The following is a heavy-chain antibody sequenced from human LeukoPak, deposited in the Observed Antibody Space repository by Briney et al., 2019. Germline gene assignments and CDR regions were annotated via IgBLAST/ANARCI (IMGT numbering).Heavy chain of an antibody. Sequence: GGSLRLSCAASGFTFSSYAMSWVRQAPGKGLEWVSAISGSGGSTYYADSVKGRFTISRDNSKNTLYLQMSSLRAEDTAVYYCAKGGGRVVTARNFDYWGQGTLVTVSS. CDR1: GFTFSSYA. J-gene: IGHJ4*02. D-gene: IGHD2-21*02. V-gene: IGHV3-23*01. CDR2: ISGSGGST. CDR3: AKGGGRVVTARNFDY.